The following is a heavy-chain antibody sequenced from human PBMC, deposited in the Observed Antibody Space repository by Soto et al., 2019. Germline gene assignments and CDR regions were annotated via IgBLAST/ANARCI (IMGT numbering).Heavy chain of an antibody. V-gene: IGHV1-3*01. J-gene: IGHJ1*01. CDR1: GYTFTRYS. CDR3: ARGPLSLYSAGLR. D-gene: IGHD3-16*02. CDR2: INGGNGDT. Sequence: ASLKVSFKAAGYTFTRYSMNWVRQAPGQRLEWMGWINGGNGDTKYSQRFQDRVTITRDTSANTVYMELSSLTSEDTAIYYCARGPLSLYSAGLRWGRGTPVNVSS.